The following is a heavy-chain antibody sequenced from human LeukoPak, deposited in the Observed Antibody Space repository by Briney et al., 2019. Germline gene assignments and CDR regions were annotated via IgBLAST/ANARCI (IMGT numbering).Heavy chain of an antibody. J-gene: IGHJ3*02. Sequence: GGSLRLSCAASRFTFSSYSMNWVRQTPGTGPEWVSYISSSSRTIYSADSLKGRFTISRDKAKHPLNLQMNSLRDEDTAVYYCARVGYAFDIWGQGTMVTVSS. V-gene: IGHV3-48*02. CDR3: ARVGYAFDI. CDR2: ISSSSRTI. CDR1: RFTFSSYS.